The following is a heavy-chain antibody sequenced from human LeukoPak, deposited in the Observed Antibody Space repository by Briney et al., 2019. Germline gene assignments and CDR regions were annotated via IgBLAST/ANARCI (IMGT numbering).Heavy chain of an antibody. J-gene: IGHJ6*03. Sequence: GGSLRLSCVAPGFSFSRNDMHWVRQPTGKRLEWVSRIGSAGDTYNAGSVKGRFTISRGNANNSLYLHMNGLRAGDTAVYYCARSGVVTNSTDFTDYYCIDVWGKGTTVTVSS. CDR2: IGSAGDT. CDR3: ARSGVVTNSTDFTDYYCIDV. CDR1: GFSFSRND. V-gene: IGHV3-13*01. D-gene: IGHD3-22*01.